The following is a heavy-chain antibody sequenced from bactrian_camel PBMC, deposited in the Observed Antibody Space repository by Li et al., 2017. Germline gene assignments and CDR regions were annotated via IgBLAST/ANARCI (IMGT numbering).Heavy chain of an antibody. Sequence: QVQLVESGGGSVQAGDSLKLSCTAPGYIFSSCAMAWFRQAPGKERELVSAISGDANTTYADSVKGRFTISRDNAKNTLYLQMTNLKPEDTAMYYCAAETNFLTCAKERWSIWGQGTQVTVS. D-gene: IGHD5*01. V-gene: IGHV3S55*01. J-gene: IGHJ4*01. CDR3: AAETNFLTCAKERWSI. CDR1: GYIFSSCA. CDR2: ISGDANT.